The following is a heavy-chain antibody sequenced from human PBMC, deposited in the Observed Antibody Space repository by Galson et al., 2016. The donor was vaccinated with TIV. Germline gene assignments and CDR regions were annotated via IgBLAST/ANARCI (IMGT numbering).Heavy chain of an antibody. CDR2: IIPISGTP. CDR1: GGTFSNYA. D-gene: IGHD3-3*01. J-gene: IGHJ5*02. Sequence: SVKVSCKASGGTFSNYAISWVRQAPGQGREWMGGIIPISGTPNYAQKFQGRVTITADESTRTADMELSSLRSEDTAVYYCARDRSLNGGSGKTGGWFDPWGQGTLVTVSS. CDR3: ARDRSLNGGSGKTGGWFDP. V-gene: IGHV1-69*13.